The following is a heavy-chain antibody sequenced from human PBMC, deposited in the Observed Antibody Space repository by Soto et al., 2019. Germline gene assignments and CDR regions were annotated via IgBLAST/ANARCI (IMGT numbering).Heavy chain of an antibody. V-gene: IGHV1-8*01. J-gene: IGHJ4*02. CDR2: MNPNSGNT. CDR3: AREPYGYYYDSSGYYHYYFDY. Sequence: ASVKVSCKASGYTFTSYDINWVRQATGQGLEWMGWMNPNSGNTGYAQKFQGRVTMTRNTSISTAYMELSSLRSEDTAVYYCAREPYGYYYDSSGYYHYYFDYRGQGTLVTVSS. CDR1: GYTFTSYD. D-gene: IGHD3-22*01.